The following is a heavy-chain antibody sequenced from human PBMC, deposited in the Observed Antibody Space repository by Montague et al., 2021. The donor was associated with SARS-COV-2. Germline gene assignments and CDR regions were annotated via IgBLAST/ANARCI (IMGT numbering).Heavy chain of an antibody. D-gene: IGHD2-8*01. Sequence: SETLSLTCTVSVGSISSPDYRRGWIRQSPGKGSVWIGSISYTGRTYYNPSLRSRVSFSMDTSKNHFSLSLSSVTVADTAVYFCARQLPSYCATNKCYPYYFDGWGQGALVTVSS. CDR2: ISYTGRT. CDR1: VGSISSPDYR. J-gene: IGHJ4*02. CDR3: ARQLPSYCATNKCYPYYFDG. V-gene: IGHV4-39*01.